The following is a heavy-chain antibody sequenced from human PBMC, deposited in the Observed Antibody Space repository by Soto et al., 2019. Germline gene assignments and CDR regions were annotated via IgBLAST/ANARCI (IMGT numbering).Heavy chain of an antibody. CDR2: IIPIFGTA. J-gene: IGHJ4*02. V-gene: IGHV1-69*06. Sequence: QVQLVQSGAEVKKPGSSVKVSCKASGGTFSSYAISWVRQAPGQGLEWMGGIIPIFGTANYAQKFQGRVTITADKSTSTAYMELSSLRCEDTAVYYSARRNKQWLHFDYWGQGTLVTVSS. CDR3: ARRNKQWLHFDY. D-gene: IGHD6-19*01. CDR1: GGTFSSYA.